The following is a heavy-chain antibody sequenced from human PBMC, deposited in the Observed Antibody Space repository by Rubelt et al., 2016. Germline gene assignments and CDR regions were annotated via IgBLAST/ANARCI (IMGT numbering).Heavy chain of an antibody. Sequence: EVQLVQSGPEVKKPGESLKISWKGSGYSFTTYWIGWVRQMPGKDLEWMGIIYPGDSDTRYSPSFQGQVTISADKSISTAELRWSSLKASDTAMYYCARLERFFGPFDPWGQGSLATVSS. CDR2: IYPGDSDT. CDR1: GYSFTTYW. V-gene: IGHV5-51*01. D-gene: IGHD1-1*01. CDR3: ARLERFFGPFDP. J-gene: IGHJ5*02.